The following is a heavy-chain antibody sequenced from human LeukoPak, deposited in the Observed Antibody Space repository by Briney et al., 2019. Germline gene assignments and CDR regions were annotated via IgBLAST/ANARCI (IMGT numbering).Heavy chain of an antibody. D-gene: IGHD2-21*02. Sequence: ASVKVSCKASGYTFTGYYMHWVRQAPGQGLEWMGWINPNSGDTKYSQKFQGRVTMTRDTSISTAYMELTSLRSDDTAVYYCVLSPVVVTAMDWGQGTLVTVSS. CDR2: INPNSGDT. CDR3: VLSPVVVTAMD. V-gene: IGHV1-2*02. CDR1: GYTFTGYY. J-gene: IGHJ4*02.